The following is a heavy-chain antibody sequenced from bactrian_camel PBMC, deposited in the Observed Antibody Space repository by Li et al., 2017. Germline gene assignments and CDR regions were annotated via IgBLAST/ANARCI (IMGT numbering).Heavy chain of an antibody. Sequence: HVQLVESGGGSVQAGGSLKLSCTGSGDTYTLYYRAWFRQAPGKERGGIAALYPDAGSTYYDDSVKGRFTISLDKDKNLLYLQMNSLEPGDTAMYHCAAGRVMTGLSLDSNFDHYWGQGTQVTVS. CDR1: GDTYTLYY. D-gene: IGHD3*01. CDR2: LYPDAGST. J-gene: IGHJ4*01. V-gene: IGHV3S1*01. CDR3: AAGRVMTGLSLDSNFDHY.